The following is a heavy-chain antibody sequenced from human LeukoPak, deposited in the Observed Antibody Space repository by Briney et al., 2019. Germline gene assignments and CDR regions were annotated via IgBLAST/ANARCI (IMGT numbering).Heavy chain of an antibody. Sequence: GASVKVSCKASGYTFTSYYMHWVRQAPGQGLEWMGIINPSGGSTSYAQKFQGRVTMTRDTSTSTVYMELSSLRSEDTAVYYCASFATGDNQRDYWGQGTLVTVSS. CDR3: ASFATGDNQRDY. J-gene: IGHJ4*02. D-gene: IGHD4-23*01. CDR2: INPSGGST. V-gene: IGHV1-46*01. CDR1: GYTFTSYY.